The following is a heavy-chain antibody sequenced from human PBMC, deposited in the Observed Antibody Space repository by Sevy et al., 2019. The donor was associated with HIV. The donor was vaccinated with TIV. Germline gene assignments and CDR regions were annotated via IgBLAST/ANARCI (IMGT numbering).Heavy chain of an antibody. V-gene: IGHV3-11*01. Sequence: GGSLRLSCAASGFTFSDYYMSWIRQAPGKGLEWVSYISSSGSTIYYAGSVKGRFTLSGDNAKNSRYLQMNSLRAEDTAVDYCARVGKIESGDSYGSPYYGMDVWGQGTTVTVSS. CDR3: ARVGKIESGDSYGSPYYGMDV. J-gene: IGHJ6*02. CDR2: ISSSGSTI. CDR1: GFTFSDYY. D-gene: IGHD5-18*01.